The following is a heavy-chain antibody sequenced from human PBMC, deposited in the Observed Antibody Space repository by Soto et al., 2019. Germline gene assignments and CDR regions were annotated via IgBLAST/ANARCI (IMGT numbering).Heavy chain of an antibody. CDR1: GGSLSGYY. Sequence: PSETLSLTCAVYGGSLSGYYWSWIRQPPGKGLEWIGYIYYSGSTNYNPSLKSRVTISVDTSKNQFSLKLSSVTAADTAVYYCHLTGRYYYGMDVWGQGTTVTVSS. J-gene: IGHJ6*02. CDR2: IYYSGST. CDR3: HLTGRYYYGMDV. V-gene: IGHV4-59*01. D-gene: IGHD3-9*01.